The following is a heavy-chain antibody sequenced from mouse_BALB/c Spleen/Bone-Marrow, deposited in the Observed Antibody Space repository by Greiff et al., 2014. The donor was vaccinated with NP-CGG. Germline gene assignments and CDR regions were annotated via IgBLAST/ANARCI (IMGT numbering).Heavy chain of an antibody. CDR2: INPNNGDT. CDR1: GYTFTDYY. Sequence: EVKLVESGPELVKPGASVKMSCKASGYTFTDYYMKWVKPNHGKSLEWIGDINPNNGDTFYNQKFKAKATLTVDKSSSTAYLQVNSLTSEDSAVYYCARGTRATYYWGQGTLVTVSA. D-gene: IGHD3-1*01. J-gene: IGHJ3*01. V-gene: IGHV1-26*01. CDR3: ARGTRATYY.